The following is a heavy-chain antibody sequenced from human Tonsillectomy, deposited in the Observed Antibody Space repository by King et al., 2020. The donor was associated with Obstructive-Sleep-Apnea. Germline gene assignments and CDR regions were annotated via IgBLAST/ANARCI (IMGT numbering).Heavy chain of an antibody. V-gene: IGHV4-34*01. Sequence: VQLQQWGAGLLKPSETLSLTCAVYGGCFSGYYWTWIRQPPGKGLEWIGEVNHGGSTNYNPSLKRGVTISVETSKNQFSLKVSSVTAADTAVYYCARGEVGAATNYYYYDLDVWGQGTTVTVSS. CDR3: ARGEVGAATNYYYYDLDV. D-gene: IGHD1-26*01. CDR1: GGCFSGYY. CDR2: VNHGGST. J-gene: IGHJ6*02.